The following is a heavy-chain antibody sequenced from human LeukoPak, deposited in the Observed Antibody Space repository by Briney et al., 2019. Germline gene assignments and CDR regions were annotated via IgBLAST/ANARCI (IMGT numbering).Heavy chain of an antibody. Sequence: ASVKVSCKASGYTFTSYAMHWVRQAPGQRLEWMGWINAGNGNTKYSQKFQGRVTITRDTSASTAYMELSSLRSEDTAVYYCARAGIVGATSYYYGMDVWGQGTMVTVSS. CDR2: INAGNGNT. CDR3: ARAGIVGATSYYYGMDV. J-gene: IGHJ6*02. V-gene: IGHV1-3*01. CDR1: GYTFTSYA. D-gene: IGHD1-26*01.